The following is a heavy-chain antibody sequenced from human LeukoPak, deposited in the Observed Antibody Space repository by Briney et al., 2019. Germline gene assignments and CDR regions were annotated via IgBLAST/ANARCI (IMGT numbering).Heavy chain of an antibody. Sequence: ASVKVSCKASGYTFTNYDINWVRQTTGQGLEWMGWMNPNSTNTGDAQNCQGRVTITKNTSISTAYMDLSSLRSEDAAVYYCARGKRYDSGSDYTDYWGQGTLVTVSS. CDR1: GYTFTNYD. CDR3: ARGKRYDSGSDYTDY. CDR2: MNPNSTNT. J-gene: IGHJ4*02. V-gene: IGHV1-8*03. D-gene: IGHD3-10*01.